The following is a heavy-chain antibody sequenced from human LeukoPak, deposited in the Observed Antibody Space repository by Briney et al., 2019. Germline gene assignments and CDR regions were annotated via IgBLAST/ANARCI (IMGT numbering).Heavy chain of an antibody. D-gene: IGHD2-2*02. CDR3: ARVKVRCSSTSCYTYYYYYGMDV. J-gene: IGHJ6*02. CDR1: GYTFTGYY. Sequence: GASVKVSCKASGYTFTGYYMHWVRQAPGQGLEWMGRIIPILGIANYAQKFQGRVTITADKSTSTAYMELSSLRSEDTAVYYCARVKVRCSSTSCYTYYYYYGMDVWGQGTTVTVSS. CDR2: IIPILGIA. V-gene: IGHV1-69*04.